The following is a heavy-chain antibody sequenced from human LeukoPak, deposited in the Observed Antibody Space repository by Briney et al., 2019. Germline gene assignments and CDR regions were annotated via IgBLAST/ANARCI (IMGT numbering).Heavy chain of an antibody. CDR1: GFTFSSYA. Sequence: GGSLRLSCAASGFTFSSYAMSWVRQAPGKGLEWVSAISGSGGSTYYADSVKGRFTISRDNSKNTLYLQMNSLRAEDTAVYYCAKEMEDCSGGSCYALYYYYGMDVWGQGTTVTVSS. CDR3: AKEMEDCSGGSCYALYYYYGMDV. CDR2: ISGSGGST. D-gene: IGHD2-15*01. J-gene: IGHJ6*02. V-gene: IGHV3-23*01.